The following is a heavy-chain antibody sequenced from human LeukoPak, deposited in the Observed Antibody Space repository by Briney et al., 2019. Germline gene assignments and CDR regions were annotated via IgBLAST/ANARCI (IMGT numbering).Heavy chain of an antibody. Sequence: GGSLRLSCAASGFTFSSYAMSWVRQAPGKGLEWVSAISGSGGSTYYADSVKGRFTISRDNSKNTLYLQMNSLRAEDTAVYYCAKVRIVVVPAAMGYYSDYWGQGTLVTVSS. J-gene: IGHJ4*02. D-gene: IGHD2-2*01. CDR3: AKVRIVVVPAAMGYYSDY. V-gene: IGHV3-23*01. CDR1: GFTFSSYA. CDR2: ISGSGGST.